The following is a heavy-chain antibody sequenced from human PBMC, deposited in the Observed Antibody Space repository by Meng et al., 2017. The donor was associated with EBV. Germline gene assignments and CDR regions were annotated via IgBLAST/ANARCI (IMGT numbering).Heavy chain of an antibody. V-gene: IGHV2-5*02. CDR1: GISLPTSGVG. Sequence: QTPWNESGHTLVKPTQTLLLTCTFSGISLPTSGVGVGWIRQPPGKALEWLAVIYWDDAKRYSPSLKNRLTITKDTSKNQVVLTMTNMDPVDTATYFCAHSKYYSDSGGYWDYFDDWGQGTLVTVSS. J-gene: IGHJ4*02. CDR3: AHSKYYSDSGGYWDYFDD. D-gene: IGHD3-10*01. CDR2: IYWDDAK.